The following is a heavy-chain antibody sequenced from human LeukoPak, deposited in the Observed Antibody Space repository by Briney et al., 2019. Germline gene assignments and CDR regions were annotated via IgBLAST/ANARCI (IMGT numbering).Heavy chain of an antibody. CDR3: AGVVVTATSFDY. CDR2: INHSRST. D-gene: IGHD2-21*02. J-gene: IGHJ4*02. Sequence: NTSETLSLACAVYGGSFSGYYWSWIRQPPGKGLEWIGEINHSRSTNYNPSLKSRVTISVDTSKNQFSLKLSSVTAADTAVYYCAGVVVTATSFDYWGQGTLVTVSS. V-gene: IGHV4-34*01. CDR1: GGSFSGYY.